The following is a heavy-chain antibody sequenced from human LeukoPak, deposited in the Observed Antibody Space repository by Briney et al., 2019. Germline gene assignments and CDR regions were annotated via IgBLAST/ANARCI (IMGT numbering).Heavy chain of an antibody. D-gene: IGHD3-22*01. CDR1: VFTFSSYI. V-gene: IGHV3-21*01. Sequence: GGSLRLSCAASVFTFSSYIMNWVRQAPGKGLEWVSSISSSISYIYYADSVKGRFTISRDNAKNSLYLQMNSLRAEDTAVYYCVAYYYDSSGYYFDYWGQGTLVTVPS. J-gene: IGHJ4*02. CDR3: VAYYYDSSGYYFDY. CDR2: ISSSISYI.